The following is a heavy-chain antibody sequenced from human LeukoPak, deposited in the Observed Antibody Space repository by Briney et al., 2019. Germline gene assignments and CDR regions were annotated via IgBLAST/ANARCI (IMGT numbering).Heavy chain of an antibody. CDR1: GGSISSSSYY. CDR3: ARRGGMAVAGTSAFDI. CDR2: IHYSGST. D-gene: IGHD6-19*01. Sequence: PSETLSLTCTVSGGSISSSSYYWGWIRQPPGKGLEWIGSIHYSGSTYYNPSLKSRVTIFVDTSKNQFSLKLSSVTAADTAVYYCARRGGMAVAGTSAFDIWGQGTMVTVSS. V-gene: IGHV4-39*01. J-gene: IGHJ3*02.